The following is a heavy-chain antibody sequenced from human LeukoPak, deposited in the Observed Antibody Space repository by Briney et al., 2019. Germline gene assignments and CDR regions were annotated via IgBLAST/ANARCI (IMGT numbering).Heavy chain of an antibody. D-gene: IGHD5-12*01. J-gene: IGHJ6*02. CDR3: AREWNIVANNYYYGMNV. CDR1: GFTFSSYA. CDR2: ISYDGSNK. Sequence: GGSLRLSCAASGFTFSSYAMHWVRQAPGKGLEWVAVISYDGSNKYYADSVKGRFTISRDNSKNTLYLQMNSLRAEDTAVYYCAREWNIVANNYYYGMNVWGQGTTVTVSS. V-gene: IGHV3-30-3*01.